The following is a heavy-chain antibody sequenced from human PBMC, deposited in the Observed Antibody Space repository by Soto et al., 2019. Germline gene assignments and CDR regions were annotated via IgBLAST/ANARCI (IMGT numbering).Heavy chain of an antibody. D-gene: IGHD6-13*01. CDR3: ARDEIAAAGTPFDP. CDR1: GVSISSSNW. J-gene: IGHJ5*02. CDR2: IYHIGST. V-gene: IGHV4-4*02. Sequence: SETLSLTCAVSGVSISSSNWWSWLRQPPGKGLEWIGEIYHIGSTNYNPSLKSRVTISVDKSKNQFSLKLSSVTAADTAVYYCARDEIAAAGTPFDPWGQGTLVSVSS.